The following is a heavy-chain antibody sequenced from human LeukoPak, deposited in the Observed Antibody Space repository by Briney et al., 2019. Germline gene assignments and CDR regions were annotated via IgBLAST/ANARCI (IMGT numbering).Heavy chain of an antibody. CDR3: ARAPSEIGGYYPEYFRH. CDR1: GFPFSSYW. V-gene: IGHV3-74*01. J-gene: IGHJ1*01. CDR2: IKSDGST. D-gene: IGHD3-22*01. Sequence: PPGGPLRLSCAASGFPFSSYWMHWVRQAPGEGLVWVSRIKSDGSTNYADSVKGRFTISRDNAKNTLSLQMNSLRAEDTGVYYCARAPSEIGGYYPEYFRHWGQGTLVTVSS.